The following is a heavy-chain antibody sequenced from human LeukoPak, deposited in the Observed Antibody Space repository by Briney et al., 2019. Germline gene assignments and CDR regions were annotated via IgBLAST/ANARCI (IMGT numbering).Heavy chain of an antibody. D-gene: IGHD3-10*01. Sequence: GGSLRLSCAASGFTAYSNYMNWVRQAPGEGLEWVSVIYSGGDTYYADSVKDRFTISRDSSKSALYLQMNSLGADDTAVYYCARGGRNSGSHYFESYFDLWGQGTLVTVSS. CDR3: ARGGRNSGSHYFESYFDL. J-gene: IGHJ4*02. CDR2: IYSGGDT. V-gene: IGHV3-66*01. CDR1: GFTAYSNY.